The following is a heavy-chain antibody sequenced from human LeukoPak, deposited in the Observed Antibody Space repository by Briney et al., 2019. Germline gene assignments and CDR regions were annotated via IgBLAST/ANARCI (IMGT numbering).Heavy chain of an antibody. CDR1: GGSVTDYY. D-gene: IGHD7-27*01. CDR3: ASRKLGNDY. V-gene: IGHV4-59*02. CDR2: IYYTGT. J-gene: IGHJ4*02. Sequence: SETLSLTCTVSGGSVTDYYCSWVRQSPGKGLEWIGYIYYTGTSYNPSLKSRVTIPADTPKNQFSLKLISVTAADTAVYYCASRKLGNDYWGQGTLVTVSS.